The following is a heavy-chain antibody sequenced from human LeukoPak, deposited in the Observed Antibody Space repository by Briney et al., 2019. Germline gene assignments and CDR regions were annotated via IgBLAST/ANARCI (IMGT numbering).Heavy chain of an antibody. CDR1: GYRLINYW. D-gene: IGHD2-2*01. V-gene: IGHV5-51*01. Sequence: GESLKISCEASGYRLINYWIGWGRQMPGKGLEWMGTIYPGDSDIRYSPSFQGQVSISADKSTSTAYVQWSSLKASDTAIYYCARLSSTSRGVPDAKDWFDPWGQGTLVTVSS. CDR2: IYPGDSDI. J-gene: IGHJ5*02. CDR3: ARLSSTSRGVPDAKDWFDP.